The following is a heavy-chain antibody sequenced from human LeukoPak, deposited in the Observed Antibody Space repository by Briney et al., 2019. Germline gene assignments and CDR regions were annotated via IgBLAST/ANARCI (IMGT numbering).Heavy chain of an antibody. J-gene: IGHJ4*02. D-gene: IGHD5-18*01. Sequence: PGGSLRLSCAASGFTFSYYGIHWVRQAPGKGLEWVAVISYDGSNKYYADSVKGRFTISRDNSKNTLYLQMNSLRAEDTAVYYCAREDSYGYVLPHWGQGTLVTVSS. V-gene: IGHV3-30*19. CDR2: ISYDGSNK. CDR1: GFTFSYYG. CDR3: AREDSYGYVLPH.